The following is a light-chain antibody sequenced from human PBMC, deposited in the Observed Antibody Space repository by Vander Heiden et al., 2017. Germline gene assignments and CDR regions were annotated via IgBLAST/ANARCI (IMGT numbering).Light chain of an antibody. CDR2: QDN. CDR3: QGWDISTVV. J-gene: IGLJ2*01. V-gene: IGLV3-1*01. CDR1: KLGDKY. Sequence: SYQLTQPPSVSVSPGQTASITCSGGKLGDKYASWYQKKPEQSAVLVIYQDNKRPSGIRERFSGSNAGNTAILTIRGNQAMEEADYCCQGWDISTVVFGGGTNLTVL.